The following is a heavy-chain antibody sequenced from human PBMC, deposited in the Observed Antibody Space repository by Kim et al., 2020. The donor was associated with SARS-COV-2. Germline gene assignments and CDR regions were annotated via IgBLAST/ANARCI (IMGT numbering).Heavy chain of an antibody. Sequence: SETLSLTCTVSGGSISNANYYWGWIRQPPGKGLEGIGSIYYSGSTYYSPSLKSRVNISVDTSKNQFSLKLSSVTAADTAVYYCARRYDYLWESPLFRGFDLWGQGPRVTVP. J-gene: IGHJ4*02. CDR2: IYYSGST. CDR1: GGSISNANYY. D-gene: IGHD3-16*01. V-gene: IGHV4-39*01. CDR3: ARRYDYLWESPLFRGFDL.